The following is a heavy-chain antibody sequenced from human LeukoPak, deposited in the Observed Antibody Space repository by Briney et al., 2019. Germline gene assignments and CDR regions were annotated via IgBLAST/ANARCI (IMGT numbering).Heavy chain of an antibody. V-gene: IGHV1-8*01. CDR3: TRGRGGSIVRGYMDY. CDR1: VYTFNNYA. Sequence: VASVKVSCKASVYTFNNYAIMGVRQATGQGLEWMGWMNSNSGNTGYAQKFLGRGTMTRDTSMSTAYMELSSLRFGDTGVYYCTRGRGGSIVRGYMDYWGQGTLVTVSS. J-gene: IGHJ4*02. CDR2: MNSNSGNT. D-gene: IGHD3-10*01.